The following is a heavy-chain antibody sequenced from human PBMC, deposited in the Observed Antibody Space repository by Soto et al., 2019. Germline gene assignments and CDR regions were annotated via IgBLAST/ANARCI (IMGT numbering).Heavy chain of an antibody. Sequence: PGGSLRLSCVASGFILSSYDMHWVRQPKGEGLEWVSAIGTAGGPYYSGSVKGRFTISRGNAENSVYLQMNSLRAGDTAVYYCARAGYDSSGYYFYAMDVWGSGTTVTVSS. CDR2: IGTAGGP. V-gene: IGHV3-13*05. CDR3: ARAGYDSSGYYFYAMDV. J-gene: IGHJ6*04. CDR1: GFILSSYD. D-gene: IGHD3-22*01.